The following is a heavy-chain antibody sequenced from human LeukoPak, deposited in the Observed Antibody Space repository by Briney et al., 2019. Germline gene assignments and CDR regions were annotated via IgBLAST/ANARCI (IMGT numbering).Heavy chain of an antibody. J-gene: IGHJ4*02. V-gene: IGHV3-11*01. CDR2: ISQSGTTI. CDR1: GFTFSDYY. D-gene: IGHD3-10*01. Sequence: GRSLRLSCTASGFTFSDYYMSWIRQAPGKGLEWVSYISQSGTTIYYADSVEGRFTVSRDNGKNSLYLQMSSLRAEDTGMYYCAREGHTYGSDYWGQGTLVTVSS. CDR3: AREGHTYGSDY.